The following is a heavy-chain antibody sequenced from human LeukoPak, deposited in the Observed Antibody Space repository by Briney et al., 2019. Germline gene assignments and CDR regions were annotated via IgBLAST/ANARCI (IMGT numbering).Heavy chain of an antibody. CDR3: ARDRRKDDAFDI. J-gene: IGHJ3*02. D-gene: IGHD1-14*01. CDR2: ISSGSSYI. V-gene: IGHV3-21*01. Sequence: GGSLRLSCAASGVTFTSYIMNWVRRAPGKGLEWVSSISSGSSYIYYANSVKGRITIYRDNSKNSLYLHMNSLRAEDTAIYYCARDRRKDDAFDIWGQGTMVTVSS. CDR1: GVTFTSYI.